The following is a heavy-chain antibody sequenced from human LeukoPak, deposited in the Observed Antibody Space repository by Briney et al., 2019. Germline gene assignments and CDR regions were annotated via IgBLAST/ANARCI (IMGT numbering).Heavy chain of an antibody. J-gene: IGHJ4*02. D-gene: IGHD3-10*01. Sequence: PGRCLRLSCAASGFTFSSYSMNWVRQTPGQGLEWVSSITSGSSQIYYADSVKGRFTISRDNAKSSLYLQMNSLRAEDTAVYYCASGNTYGSGSYEVDYWGQGTLVTVSS. CDR3: ASGNTYGSGSYEVDY. V-gene: IGHV3-21*01. CDR2: ITSGSSQI. CDR1: GFTFSSYS.